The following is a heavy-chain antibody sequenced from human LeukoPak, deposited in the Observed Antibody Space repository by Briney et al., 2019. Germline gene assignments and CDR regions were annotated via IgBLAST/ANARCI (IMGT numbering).Heavy chain of an antibody. CDR3: ARRRLTYYYDSSGSPSHWFDP. D-gene: IGHD3-22*01. Sequence: GESLKISCKGSGYRFTSYWIGWVRQMPGKGLEWMGIIYPGDSDTRYSPSFQGQVTISADKSISTAYLQWSSLKASDTAMYYCARRRLTYYYDSSGSPSHWFDPWGQGTLVTVSS. CDR2: IYPGDSDT. J-gene: IGHJ5*02. V-gene: IGHV5-51*01. CDR1: GYRFTSYW.